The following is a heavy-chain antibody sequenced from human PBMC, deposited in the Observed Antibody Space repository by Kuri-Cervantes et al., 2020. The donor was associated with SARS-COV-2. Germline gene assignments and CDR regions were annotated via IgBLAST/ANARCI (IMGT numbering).Heavy chain of an antibody. CDR2: ILYNGNT. J-gene: IGHJ5*02. Sequence: SETLSLTCTVSRGSIDRSPYYWGWIRQPPGKGLEWIGSILYNGNTPYKASLNSRVTISVDTFKNQFSLRLTSVTAADTAVYYCARHQLVIPAADPYNYFDPWGRGSLVTVSS. CDR3: ARHQLVIPAADPYNYFDP. D-gene: IGHD2-2*01. V-gene: IGHV4-39*01. CDR1: RGSIDRSPYY.